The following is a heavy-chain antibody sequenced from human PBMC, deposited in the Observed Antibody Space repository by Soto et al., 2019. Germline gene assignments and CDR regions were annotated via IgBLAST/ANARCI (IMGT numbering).Heavy chain of an antibody. CDR3: ARALTYYYDIDY. V-gene: IGHV3-74*01. J-gene: IGHJ4*02. CDR2: INSDGSRT. Sequence: EVQLVESGGGLVQPGGSLRLSCAASGFTFSSYWMHWVRQVPGKGLVWVSRINSDGSRTIYADSVKGRFTISRDNAKNTLSLQMNRLRAEDTAVYYCARALTYYYDIDYWGQGTLVTVSS. CDR1: GFTFSSYW. D-gene: IGHD3-22*01.